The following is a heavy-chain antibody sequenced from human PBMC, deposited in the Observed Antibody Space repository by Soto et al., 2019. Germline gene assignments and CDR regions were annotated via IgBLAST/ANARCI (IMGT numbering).Heavy chain of an antibody. CDR2: ISSSSSYI. CDR3: ARAKSSSWYEFYYYGMDV. J-gene: IGHJ6*02. Sequence: PGGSLRLSXAASGFTFSSYSMNWVRQAPGKGLEWVSSISSSSSYIYYADSVKGRFTISRDNAKNSLYLQMNSLRAEDTAVYYCARAKSSSWYEFYYYGMDVWGQGTTVTVSS. CDR1: GFTFSSYS. V-gene: IGHV3-21*01. D-gene: IGHD6-13*01.